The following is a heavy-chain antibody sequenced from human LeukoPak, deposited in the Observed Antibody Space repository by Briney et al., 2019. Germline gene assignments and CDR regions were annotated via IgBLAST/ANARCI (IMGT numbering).Heavy chain of an antibody. V-gene: IGHV3-23*01. CDR1: GFTFSRYA. CDR3: AILTTHSSSSQFDY. J-gene: IGHJ4*02. Sequence: PGGSLRPSCAASGFTFSRYAMSWVRQAPGKGLEWVSAVSGSGTITYYADSAKGRFTISRDNSKDTLYLQMNSLRAEDTAIYFCAILTTHSSSSQFDYWGQGTLVTVSS. D-gene: IGHD6-6*01. CDR2: VSGSGTIT.